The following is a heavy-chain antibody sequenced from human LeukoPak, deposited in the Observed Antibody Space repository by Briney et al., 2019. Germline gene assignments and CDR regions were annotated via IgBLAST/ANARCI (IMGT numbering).Heavy chain of an antibody. CDR1: GYTFTGYY. V-gene: IGHV1-2*02. CDR3: ARDATRFSGSPPLY. J-gene: IGHJ4*02. D-gene: IGHD1-26*01. CDR2: INPNSGGT. Sequence: VASVKVSCKASGYTFTGYYMHWVRQAPGQGLEWMEWINPNSGGTNYAQKFQGRVTMTRDTSISTAYMELSGLRSDDTAVYYCARDATRFSGSPPLYWGQGTLVTVSS.